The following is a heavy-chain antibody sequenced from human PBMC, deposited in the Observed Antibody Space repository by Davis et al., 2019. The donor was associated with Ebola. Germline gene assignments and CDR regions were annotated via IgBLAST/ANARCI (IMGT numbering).Heavy chain of an antibody. CDR3: ARDGLAYCGGDCYPFDY. CDR2: IWYDGSNK. Sequence: GGSLRLSCAASGFTFSSYGMHWVRQAPGKGLEWVAVIWYDGSNKYYADSVKGRFTISRDNSKNTLYLQMNSLRAEDTAVYYCARDGLAYCGGDCYPFDYWGQGTLVTVSS. J-gene: IGHJ4*02. CDR1: GFTFSSYG. V-gene: IGHV3-33*01. D-gene: IGHD2-21*02.